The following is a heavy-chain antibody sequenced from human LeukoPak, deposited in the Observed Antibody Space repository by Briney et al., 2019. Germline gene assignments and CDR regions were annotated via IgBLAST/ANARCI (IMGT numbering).Heavy chain of an antibody. CDR1: GYTFTSYY. Sequence: ASVKVSCKASGYTFTSYYMHWVRQAPGQGLEWMGIINPSGGSTSYAQKFQGRVTMTRDTSTSTVYMELSSLRSEDTAVYYCARDQRAITVVRGVKIGYGMDVWGQGTTVTVSS. CDR2: INPSGGST. D-gene: IGHD3-10*01. CDR3: ARDQRAITVVRGVKIGYGMDV. V-gene: IGHV1-46*01. J-gene: IGHJ6*02.